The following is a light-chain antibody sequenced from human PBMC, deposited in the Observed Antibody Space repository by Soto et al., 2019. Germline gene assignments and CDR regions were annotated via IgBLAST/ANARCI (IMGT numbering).Light chain of an antibody. CDR1: SSDVGGYKY. J-gene: IGLJ1*01. CDR2: HVS. V-gene: IGLV2-11*01. Sequence: QSVLTQPRSVSGSPGQSVTISCTGTSSDVGGYKYVSRYQQYPGKAPKLMIYHVSKRPSGVPDRFSGSKSGNTASLTISGLQGEDEADYYCCSYTGSDTYVFGTGTKVTVL. CDR3: CSYTGSDTYV.